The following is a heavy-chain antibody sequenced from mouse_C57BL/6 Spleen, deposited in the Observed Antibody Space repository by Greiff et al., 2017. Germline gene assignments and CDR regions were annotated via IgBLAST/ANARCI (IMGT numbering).Heavy chain of an antibody. CDR3: AREWDDGSSPWFAY. CDR1: GYTFTSYW. CDR2: IHPNSGST. D-gene: IGHD1-1*01. J-gene: IGHJ3*01. V-gene: IGHV1-64*01. Sequence: QVQLQQPGAELVKPGASVKLSCKASGYTFTSYWMHWVKQRPGQGLEWIGMIHPNSGSTNYNEKFKSKATLTVDKSSSTAYMQLSSLTSEYSAVYYCAREWDDGSSPWFAYWGQGTLVTVSA.